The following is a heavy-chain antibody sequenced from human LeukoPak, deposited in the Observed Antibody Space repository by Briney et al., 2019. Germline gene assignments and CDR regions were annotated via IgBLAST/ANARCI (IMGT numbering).Heavy chain of an antibody. CDR2: IYDSGSA. D-gene: IGHD3-3*01. Sequence: SETLFLTCTVSGVSINSHYWSWIRQPPGKGLEWIGFIYDSGSANYKSSLKSRVTMTVDTSKNQFSLKVNSVTAADTAVYYCARVLQNYYHMDVWGKGTTVTVSS. CDR1: GVSINSHY. CDR3: ARVLQNYYHMDV. V-gene: IGHV4-59*11. J-gene: IGHJ6*03.